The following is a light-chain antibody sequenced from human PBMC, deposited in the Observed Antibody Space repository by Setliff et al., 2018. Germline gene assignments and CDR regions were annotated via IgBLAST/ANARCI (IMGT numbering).Light chain of an antibody. CDR3: QHTYNVFKA. Sequence: DIQMTQSPSSLSASVGDRVTISCRASQSISTSVNWYQQKPGRAPNLLIYAASNLQSGVPSRFSGSGSGTDFTLSITDLQPEDFATYYCQHTYNVFKAFGQGTKVDIK. CDR1: QSISTS. V-gene: IGKV1-39*01. J-gene: IGKJ1*01. CDR2: AAS.